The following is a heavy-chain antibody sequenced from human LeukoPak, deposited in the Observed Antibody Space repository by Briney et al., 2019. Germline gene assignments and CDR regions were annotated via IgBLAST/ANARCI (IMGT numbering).Heavy chain of an antibody. Sequence: ASVKVSCKASGGTFSSYAISWVRQAPGQGLEWMGWISAYNGNTNYAQKLQGRVTMTTDTSTSTAYMELRSLRSDDTAVYYCARDRGTYYYDSSGYYPDVYWGQGTLVTVSS. CDR3: ARDRGTYYYDSSGYYPDVY. J-gene: IGHJ4*02. D-gene: IGHD3-22*01. V-gene: IGHV1-18*01. CDR2: ISAYNGNT. CDR1: GGTFSSYA.